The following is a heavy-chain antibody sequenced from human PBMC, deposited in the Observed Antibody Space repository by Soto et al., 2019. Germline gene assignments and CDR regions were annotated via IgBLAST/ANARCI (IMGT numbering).Heavy chain of an antibody. CDR2: IYYSGST. D-gene: IGHD3-3*01. CDR3: DSVTYYDFWSGYPRDYLDY. CDR1: GGSISSGDYY. J-gene: IGHJ4*02. V-gene: IGHV4-30-4*01. Sequence: SETLSLTCTVSGGSISSGDYYWSWIRQPPGKGLEWIGYIYYSGSTYYNPSLKSRVTISVDTSKNQFSLKLSSVTAADTAVYYRDSVTYYDFWSGYPRDYLDYWGQGSLVTVS.